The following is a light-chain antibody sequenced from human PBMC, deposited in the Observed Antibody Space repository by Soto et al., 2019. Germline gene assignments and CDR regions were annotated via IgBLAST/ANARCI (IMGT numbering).Light chain of an antibody. CDR2: VNSDGSH. J-gene: IGLJ1*01. CDR1: SGHSNYA. V-gene: IGLV4-69*01. Sequence: QLVLTQSPSASASLGASVKLTCTLSSGHSNYAIAWHQQQPEKGPRYLMKVNSDGSHRKRDGIPDRFSGSSSGAQRYLTISSLQSVDEADYYCQTWGTGIRVFGTGTKLTVL. CDR3: QTWGTGIRV.